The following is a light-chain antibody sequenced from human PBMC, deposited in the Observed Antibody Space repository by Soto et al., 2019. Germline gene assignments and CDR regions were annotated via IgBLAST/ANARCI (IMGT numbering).Light chain of an antibody. J-gene: IGKJ2*01. CDR1: QSVSSD. CDR2: GAS. Sequence: ETVMTQSPGTLSVSVGDRVTLSCRASQSVSSDLAWYQQKSGQAPRLLVFGASTRATGIPARFSGSGTGTEFTLTISSLQYEDFAVYYCQQCRNWPYTFGQGTKLEIK. CDR3: QQCRNWPYT. V-gene: IGKV3-15*01.